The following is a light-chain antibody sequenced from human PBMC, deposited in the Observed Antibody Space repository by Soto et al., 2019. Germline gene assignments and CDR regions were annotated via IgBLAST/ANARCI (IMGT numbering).Light chain of an antibody. Sequence: EIVLTQSPGTLSLSPGERATLSCRASQSVNNNYLAWYQQKPGQAPRLLIYGASSRATGIPDRFSGSGSETDFTLTISRLEPEDFAVYYCQQYGSSPETFGQGTKLEIK. CDR3: QQYGSSPET. V-gene: IGKV3-20*01. CDR2: GAS. CDR1: QSVNNNY. J-gene: IGKJ2*01.